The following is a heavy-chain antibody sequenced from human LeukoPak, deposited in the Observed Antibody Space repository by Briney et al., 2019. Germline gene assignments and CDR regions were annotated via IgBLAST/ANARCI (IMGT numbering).Heavy chain of an antibody. J-gene: IGHJ4*02. V-gene: IGHV3-23*01. Sequence: GGSLRLSCAASGFTFSSYAMSWVRQAPGKGLEWVSAISGSGGSTYYADSVKGRFTISRDNSKNTLYLQTNSLRAEDTAVYYCAKSRHDYVWGSYPDSYWGQGTLVTVSS. CDR3: AKSRHDYVWGSYPDSY. CDR2: ISGSGGST. D-gene: IGHD3-16*02. CDR1: GFTFSSYA.